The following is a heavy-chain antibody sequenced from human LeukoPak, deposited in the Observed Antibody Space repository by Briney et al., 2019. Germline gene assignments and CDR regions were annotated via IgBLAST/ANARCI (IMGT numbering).Heavy chain of an antibody. V-gene: IGHV4-39*02. CDR2: VYYSGGT. J-gene: IGHJ4*02. Sequence: SETLSLTCTVSGGSVFSTTNYWGWIRQPPGKGLEWIGSVYYSGGTYHNPSLKSRVTISIDTSNNHFSLKLTSVTAADTAVYYCANLFPYSSSQSTDYWGQGTLVTVSS. D-gene: IGHD6-13*01. CDR1: GGSVFSTTNY. CDR3: ANLFPYSSSQSTDY.